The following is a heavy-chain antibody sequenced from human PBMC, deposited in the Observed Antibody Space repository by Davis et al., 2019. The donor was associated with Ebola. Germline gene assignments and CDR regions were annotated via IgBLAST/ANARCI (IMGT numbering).Heavy chain of an antibody. D-gene: IGHD3-16*02. CDR1: GFTFSSYA. J-gene: IGHJ4*02. CDR2: ISGSGGST. Sequence: PGGSLRLSCAASGFTFSSYAMSWVRQAPGKGLEWVSAISGSGGSTYYADSVKGRFTISRDNSKNTLYLQMNSLRAEDTAVYYCAKDGDDYDYVWGSYRSIDYWGQGTLVTVSS. V-gene: IGHV3-23*01. CDR3: AKDGDDYDYVWGSYRSIDY.